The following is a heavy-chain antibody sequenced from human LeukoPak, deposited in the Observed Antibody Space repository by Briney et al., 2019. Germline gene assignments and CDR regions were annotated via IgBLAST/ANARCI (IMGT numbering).Heavy chain of an antibody. V-gene: IGHV1-24*01. CDR2: FDPEDGET. Sequence: ASVKVSCKVSGYTLTELSMHWVRQAPGKGLEWMGGFDPEDGETIYAQKFQGRVTMTEDTSTDTAYMELSSLRSEDTAVYYCATLWFGEPGGNWFDPWGQGTLVTVSS. CDR3: ATLWFGEPGGNWFDP. D-gene: IGHD3-10*01. J-gene: IGHJ5*02. CDR1: GYTLTELS.